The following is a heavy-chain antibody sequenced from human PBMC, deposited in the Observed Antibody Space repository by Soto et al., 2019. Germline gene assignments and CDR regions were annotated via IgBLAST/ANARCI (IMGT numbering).Heavy chain of an antibody. CDR3: ARRYSGYGDY. J-gene: IGHJ4*02. CDR2: IYFSGSA. CDR1: GGSITSYY. Sequence: PSETLSLTCTVSGGSITSYYWSWIRQPPGKGLEWIGYIYFSGSANYNPSLKSRVTISVDTSKNQFSLKLSSVTAADTAVYYCARRYSGYGDYWGQGTLGTVSS. D-gene: IGHD5-12*01. V-gene: IGHV4-59*08.